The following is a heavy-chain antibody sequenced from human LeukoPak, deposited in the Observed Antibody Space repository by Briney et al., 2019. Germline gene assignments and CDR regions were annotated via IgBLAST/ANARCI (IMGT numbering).Heavy chain of an antibody. J-gene: IGHJ4*02. Sequence: GGPLRLSCAASGFTFEDYGKRWVREVAGQGLEWVSGIDWNGASTGYADSVKGRFTIYRDNAKKSLYLQMNSLRAEDTALYYCARGSTMVSDYWGRGTLVTVSS. CDR3: ARGSTMVSDY. V-gene: IGHV3-20*04. CDR1: GFTFEDYG. D-gene: IGHD3-10*01. CDR2: IDWNGAST.